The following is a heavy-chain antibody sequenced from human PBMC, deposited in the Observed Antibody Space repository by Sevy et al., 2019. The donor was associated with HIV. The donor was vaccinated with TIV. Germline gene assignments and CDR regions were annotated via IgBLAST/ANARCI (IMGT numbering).Heavy chain of an antibody. J-gene: IGHJ4*02. CDR2: IYYSGST. CDR3: ARHHPHDSGWYYFDY. CDR1: GGSISSSSYY. Sequence: SETLSLTCTVSGGSISSSSYYWGWIRQPPGKGLEWLGSIYYSGSTYYNPSLKSRVTISVDTSKNQFSLKLSSVTAADTAVYYCARHHPHDSGWYYFDYWGQGTLVTVSS. D-gene: IGHD6-19*01. V-gene: IGHV4-39*01.